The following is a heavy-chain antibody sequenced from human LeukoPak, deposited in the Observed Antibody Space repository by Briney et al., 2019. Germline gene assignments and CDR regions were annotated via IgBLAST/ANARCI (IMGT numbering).Heavy chain of an antibody. V-gene: IGHV3-66*01. J-gene: IGHJ4*02. CDR2: IYSGGST. Sequence: GGSLRLSCTASGFTFRNYWMHWVRQAPGKGLEWVSVIYSGGSTYYADSVKGRFTISRDNSKNTLYLQMNSLRAEDTAVYYCARSNWGGDFDYWGQGTLVTVSS. D-gene: IGHD7-27*01. CDR1: GFTFRNYW. CDR3: ARSNWGGDFDY.